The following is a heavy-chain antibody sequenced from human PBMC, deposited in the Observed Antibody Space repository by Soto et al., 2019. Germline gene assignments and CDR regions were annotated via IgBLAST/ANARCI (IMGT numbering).Heavy chain of an antibody. V-gene: IGHV4-59*08. CDR1: GGSISSYY. D-gene: IGHD2-15*01. J-gene: IGHJ4*02. CDR2: IYYSGST. CDR3: ARWEVHCSGGSCYSDIDY. Sequence: AEPLSLTCTVSGGSISSYYWRWIRQPPGKGLEWIGYIYYSGSTNYNPSLKSRVTISVDTSKNQFSLKLSSVTAADTAVYYCARWEVHCSGGSCYSDIDYWGQGTLVTVSS.